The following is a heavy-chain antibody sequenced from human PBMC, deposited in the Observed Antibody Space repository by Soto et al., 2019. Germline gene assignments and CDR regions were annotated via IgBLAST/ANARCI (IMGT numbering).Heavy chain of an antibody. CDR3: ARGVKYGAYSRWFDP. J-gene: IGHJ5*02. D-gene: IGHD4-17*01. CDR1: GYTFTSYA. Sequence: ASVKVSCKASGYTFTSYAMHWVRQAPGQGLEYLGWMNPNSGNTGYVQKFQGRVTMTWDSSITTAYMELSSLRSEDTAVYFCARGVKYGAYSRWFDPWGQGTLVTVSS. CDR2: MNPNSGNT. V-gene: IGHV1-8*02.